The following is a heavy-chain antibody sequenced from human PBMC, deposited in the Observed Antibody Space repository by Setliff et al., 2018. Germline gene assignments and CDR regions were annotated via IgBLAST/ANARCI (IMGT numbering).Heavy chain of an antibody. CDR3: ARGSGWYDF. J-gene: IGHJ4*02. Sequence: GWSLRLSCSASGFIFTNFAMHWVRQAPGKGLEYVSAISGYGSKTYYADSVKGRFTISRDNAKNTLYLQMSSLRAEDTAVYYCARGSGWYDFWGQGTLVTVSS. CDR2: ISGYGSKT. D-gene: IGHD6-19*01. V-gene: IGHV3-64D*09. CDR1: GFIFTNFA.